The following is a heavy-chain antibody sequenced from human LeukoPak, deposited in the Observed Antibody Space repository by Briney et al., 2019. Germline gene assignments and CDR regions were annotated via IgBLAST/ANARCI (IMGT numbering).Heavy chain of an antibody. J-gene: IGHJ4*02. D-gene: IGHD3-22*01. CDR3: ARDSHYYDSSGQFNDY. V-gene: IGHV3-21*04. CDR1: GFTFSSYS. CDR2: ISSSSNYI. Sequence: GGSLRLSCAASGFTFSSYSMNWVRQAPGKGLEWVSSISSSSNYIYYADSVKGRFTISRDNAKNSLYLQMNSLRAEDTAFYYCARDSHYYDSSGQFNDYWGQGTLVTVSS.